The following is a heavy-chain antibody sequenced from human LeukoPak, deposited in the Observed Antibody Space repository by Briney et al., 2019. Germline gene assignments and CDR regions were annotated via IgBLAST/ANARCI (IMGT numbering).Heavy chain of an antibody. CDR2: MNPNSGNT. D-gene: IGHD2-15*01. CDR3: ARFQGGLYYYYGMDV. Sequence: ASVKVSCKASGYTFTSYDINWVRQATGQGLEWMGWMNPNSGNTGYAQKFQGRVTMTRNTSISTAYMELSSQRSEDTAVYYCARFQGGLYYYYGMDVWGQGTTVTVSS. V-gene: IGHV1-8*01. J-gene: IGHJ6*02. CDR1: GYTFTSYD.